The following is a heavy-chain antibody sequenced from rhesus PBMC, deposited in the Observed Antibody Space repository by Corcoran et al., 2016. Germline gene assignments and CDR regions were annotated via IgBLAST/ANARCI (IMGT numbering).Heavy chain of an antibody. V-gene: IGHV4S14*01. CDR2: IYGSGGSK. D-gene: IGHD1-26*01. CDR1: GGSISGYSY. J-gene: IGHJ4*01. CDR3: ASAVTGTNYFDY. Sequence: QVQLQESGPGLVKPSETLSLTCAVSGGSISGYSYWSWIRQPPGKGLEWIGRIYGSGGSKYLNPSLKSRVTRSVDTSKNQFSLTLSSVTAADTAVYYCASAVTGTNYFDYWGQGVLVTVSS.